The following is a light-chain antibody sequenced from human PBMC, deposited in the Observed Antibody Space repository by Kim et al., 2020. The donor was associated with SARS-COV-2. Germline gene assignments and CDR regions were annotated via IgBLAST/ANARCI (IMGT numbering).Light chain of an antibody. J-gene: IGKJ4*01. CDR1: QGISDY. V-gene: IGKV1-33*01. Sequence: DIQLTQSPSSLSASVGDRVTITCQASQGISDYLNWYQQKPGKAPKLLIYDASNLHTGVPGRFSGSGSGTDFTLTIITLQTEDIATYFCQQYDDLSLTFGGGTKVDIK. CDR2: DAS. CDR3: QQYDDLSLT.